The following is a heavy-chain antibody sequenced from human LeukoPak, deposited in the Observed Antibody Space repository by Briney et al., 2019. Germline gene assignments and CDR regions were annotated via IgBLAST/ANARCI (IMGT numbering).Heavy chain of an antibody. J-gene: IGHJ4*02. CDR3: TTGVITMVRGVSVY. CDR1: GFTFSSYA. CDR2: ISYYGSNK. V-gene: IGHV3-30-3*01. Sequence: PGGSLRLSCAASGFTFSSYAMHWVRQAPGKGLEWVAVISYYGSNKYYGDSVKGRLTLSRDNSKNTLYLQMNSLRGEDTAVYYCTTGVITMVRGVSVYWGQGTLVTVSS. D-gene: IGHD3-10*01.